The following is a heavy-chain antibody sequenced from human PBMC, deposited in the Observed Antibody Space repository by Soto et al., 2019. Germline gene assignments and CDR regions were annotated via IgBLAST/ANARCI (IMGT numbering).Heavy chain of an antibody. CDR2: IYYSGST. D-gene: IGHD4-17*01. Sequence: PSETLSITCTVCGDSVSSYYWSWIRQPPGKGLEWIGYIYYSGSTNYNPSLKSRVTISVDTSKNQFSLKLSSVTAADTAVYYCARRYGASFDYWGQGTLVTVSS. V-gene: IGHV4-59*02. CDR1: GDSVSSYY. CDR3: ARRYGASFDY. J-gene: IGHJ4*02.